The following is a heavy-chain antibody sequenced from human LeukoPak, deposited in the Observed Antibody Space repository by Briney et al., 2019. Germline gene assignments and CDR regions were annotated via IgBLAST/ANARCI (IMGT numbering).Heavy chain of an antibody. CDR2: ISGSGGNT. J-gene: IGHJ3*02. CDR3: AKLRSGTTGNVEI. V-gene: IGHV3-23*01. Sequence: GGSLRLSCAASGFTSSSYAMSWVRQAPGKGLEWVSAISGSGGNTYYADSVKGRFTISRDNSENTLYLQMNSLRAEDSAAYYCAKLRSGTTGNVEIWGQGTMVTVSS. D-gene: IGHD1-26*01. CDR1: GFTSSSYA.